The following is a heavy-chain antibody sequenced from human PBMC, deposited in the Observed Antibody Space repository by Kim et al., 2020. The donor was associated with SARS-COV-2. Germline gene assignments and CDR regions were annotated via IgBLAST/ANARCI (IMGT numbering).Heavy chain of an antibody. J-gene: IGHJ4*02. Sequence: HDEDSVKGRFTISRDNSKNTVFLQMTDLTPEDTAVYYCARRDFWSSYPFDHWGQGTLVTVSS. CDR3: ARRDFWSSYPFDH. D-gene: IGHD3-3*01. V-gene: IGHV3-30*03.